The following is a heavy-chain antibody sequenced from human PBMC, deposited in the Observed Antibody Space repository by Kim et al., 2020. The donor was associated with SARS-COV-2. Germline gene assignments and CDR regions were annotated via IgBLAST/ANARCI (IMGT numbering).Heavy chain of an antibody. J-gene: IGHJ4*02. CDR2: IYYSGST. D-gene: IGHD5-12*01. CDR3: ARDSRGYGISDF. Sequence: SETLSLTCTVSGGSISSGGYYWSWIRQHPGKGREWIGYIYYSGSTYYNPSLKSRVTISVDTSNNQFSLQLSSVTAADTAVYYCARDSRGYGISDFWGQGTLVTVSS. V-gene: IGHV4-31*03. CDR1: GGSISSGGYY.